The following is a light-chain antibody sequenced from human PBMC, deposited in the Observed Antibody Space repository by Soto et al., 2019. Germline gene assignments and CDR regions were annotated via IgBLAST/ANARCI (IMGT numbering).Light chain of an antibody. CDR3: SSYTSSSTLV. CDR2: EVS. J-gene: IGLJ1*01. Sequence: QSVLTQPASVSGPPGQSITISCTGSSSDVGGYNYVSWYQQHPGKAPRLMISEVSNRPSRVSNRFSGSKSGNTASLTISGLQAEDEADYYCSSYTSSSTLVFGTGTKVTVL. CDR1: SSDVGGYNY. V-gene: IGLV2-14*01.